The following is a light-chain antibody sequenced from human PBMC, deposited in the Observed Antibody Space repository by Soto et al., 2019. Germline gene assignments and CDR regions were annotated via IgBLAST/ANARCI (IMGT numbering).Light chain of an antibody. CDR2: GAS. J-gene: IGKJ3*01. CDR3: QQYGASPFT. V-gene: IGKV3-20*01. Sequence: VVLTQSPATLSLSPGDRATLSCRASRHVYINALGWYQQKPGRTPTLLIYGASTRATDIPDRFSATGSVTHSSLTISGVEPEDSAVYYCQQYGASPFTFGPGTRLEI. CDR1: RHVYINA.